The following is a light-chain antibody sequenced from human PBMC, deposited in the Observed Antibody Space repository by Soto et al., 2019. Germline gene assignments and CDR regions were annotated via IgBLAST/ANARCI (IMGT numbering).Light chain of an antibody. J-gene: IGKJ5*01. CDR2: AAS. CDR3: QQSYTTPRIT. V-gene: IGKV1-39*01. CDR1: QDIGTY. Sequence: DIQMTQSPSSLSASIVDSFIITFLASQDIGTYLNWYQHKPGKAPKHLIYAASSLQTGVPSRFTGSGSGTEFTLTIDSLQPEDFATYYCQQSYTTPRITFGQGTRLEIK.